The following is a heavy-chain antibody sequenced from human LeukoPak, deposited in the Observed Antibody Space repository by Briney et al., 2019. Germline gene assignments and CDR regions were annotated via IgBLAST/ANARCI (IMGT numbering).Heavy chain of an antibody. CDR2: ISHSGST. CDR3: ARNMVGETTFDY. J-gene: IGHJ4*02. Sequence: PSETLSLTCDATGGSISGNNWWSWVRQPPGKGLEWIGEISHSGSTGYNSSLKSRVTISVDKSKNQFSLKLSSVTAADTAVYYCARNMVGETTFDYWGQGTLVTVSS. V-gene: IGHV4-4*02. D-gene: IGHD2/OR15-2a*01. CDR1: GGSISGNNW.